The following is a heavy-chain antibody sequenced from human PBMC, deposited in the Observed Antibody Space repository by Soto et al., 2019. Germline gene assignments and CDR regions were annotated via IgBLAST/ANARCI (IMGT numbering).Heavy chain of an antibody. CDR1: GFTFSGSA. CDR2: IRSKTNTYAT. J-gene: IGHJ2*01. Sequence: EVQLVESGGGLVQPGGSLELSCEASGFTFSGSAMHWVRQASGKGLEWVGRIRSKTNTYATAYAASGKGRFTISRDDSKNTAYLQMNSLKTEDTAVYYCTRIFGDEGYYFDVWGPGTLVTVSS. D-gene: IGHD3-3*02. V-gene: IGHV3-73*02. CDR3: TRIFGDEGYYFDV.